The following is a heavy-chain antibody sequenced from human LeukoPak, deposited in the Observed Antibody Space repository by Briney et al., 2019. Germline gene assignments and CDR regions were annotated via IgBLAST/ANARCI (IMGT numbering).Heavy chain of an antibody. J-gene: IGHJ3*02. CDR1: GYTFTHYG. V-gene: IGHV1-18*01. D-gene: IGHD2-2*01. Sequence: ASVKVSCKASGYTFTHYGISWVRQAPGQGLEWMGWISAYNGKTNYTQKLLGRVTMTTDTSTSTAYMELRSLRSDDTAMYYCARDYCSRSSCLSFDIWGQGTMVTVSS. CDR3: ARDYCSRSSCLSFDI. CDR2: ISAYNGKT.